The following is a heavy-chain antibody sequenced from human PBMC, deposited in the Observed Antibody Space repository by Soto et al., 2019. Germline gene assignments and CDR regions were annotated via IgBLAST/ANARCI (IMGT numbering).Heavy chain of an antibody. J-gene: IGHJ6*02. CDR3: AKIRTADYNSGMDV. CDR2: ISGSGDRI. CDR1: GFTFSSYA. Sequence: EEQLLESGGGLVQPGGSLRLSCAASGFTFSSYAMRWIRQAPGKGLEWVASISGSGDRISSADSVKGRFTISRDNSKNTLYLQMNSLRAEDTALYYCAKIRTADYNSGMDVWGQGATVIVSS. V-gene: IGHV3-23*01. D-gene: IGHD2-21*02.